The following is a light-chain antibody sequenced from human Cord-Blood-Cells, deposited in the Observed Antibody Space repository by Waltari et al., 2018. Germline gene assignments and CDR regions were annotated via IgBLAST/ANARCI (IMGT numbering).Light chain of an antibody. V-gene: IGKV4-1*01. J-gene: IGKJ3*01. CDR3: QQYYSTPFT. Sequence: DIVMTQSPDSLAVSLGERATINCKSSQSVLYSSNNKNYLAWYQQKPGQPPKLLIYWASTRVSGVPDRFSSSGSGTDFTLTISSLQAADVAVYYCQQYYSTPFTFGPGTKVDIK. CDR1: QSVLYSSNNKNY. CDR2: WAS.